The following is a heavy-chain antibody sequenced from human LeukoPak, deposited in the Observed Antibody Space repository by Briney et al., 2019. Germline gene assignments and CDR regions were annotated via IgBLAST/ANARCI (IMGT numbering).Heavy chain of an antibody. CDR1: GFTFSSYA. D-gene: IGHD6-13*01. Sequence: PGGSLRLSCVASGFTFSSYAMHWVRQAPGKGLEWVAVISYDGSNKYYADSVKGRFTISRDNSKNTLYLQMNSLRAEDTAVYYCARDMYSSSWSFDYWGQGTLVTVSS. J-gene: IGHJ4*02. V-gene: IGHV3-30-3*01. CDR3: ARDMYSSSWSFDY. CDR2: ISYDGSNK.